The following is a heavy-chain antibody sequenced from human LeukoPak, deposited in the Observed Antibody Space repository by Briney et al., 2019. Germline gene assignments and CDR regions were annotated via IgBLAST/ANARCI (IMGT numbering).Heavy chain of an antibody. CDR3: ARAGYGQWLVSYYYYYYMDV. Sequence: GGSLRLSCAASAFTFSDYYMSWLRQAPGKGLEWVSYISSSGSTIYYADSVKGRFTISRDNAKNSLYLQMNSLRAEDTAVYYCARAGYGQWLVSYYYYYYMDVWGKGTTVTISS. D-gene: IGHD6-19*01. V-gene: IGHV3-11*01. J-gene: IGHJ6*03. CDR2: ISSSGSTI. CDR1: AFTFSDYY.